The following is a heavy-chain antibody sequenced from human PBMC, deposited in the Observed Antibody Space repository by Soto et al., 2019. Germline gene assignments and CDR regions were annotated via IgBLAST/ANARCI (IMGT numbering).Heavy chain of an antibody. CDR1: GGSFSGYY. J-gene: IGHJ5*02. CDR2: INHSGST. V-gene: IGHV4-34*01. D-gene: IGHD2-15*01. Sequence: QVQLQQWGAGLLKPSETLSLTCAVYGGSFSGYYWSWIRQPPGKGLEWIGEINHSGSTNYNPSLKSRVTISVDTSKKQFSLKLSSVTAADTAVYYCARRRPHIVVVVAATLGWFDPWGQGTLVTVSS. CDR3: ARRRPHIVVVVAATLGWFDP.